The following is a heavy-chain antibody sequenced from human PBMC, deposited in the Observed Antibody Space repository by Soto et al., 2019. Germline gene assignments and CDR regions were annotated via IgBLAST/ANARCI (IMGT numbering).Heavy chain of an antibody. J-gene: IGHJ3*02. CDR3: AILSYGDYDDAFDI. D-gene: IGHD4-17*01. V-gene: IGHV3-21*01. Sequence: EVQLVESGGGLVKPGGSLRLSCAASGFTFSSYSMNWVRQAPGKGLEWVSSISSSSSYIYYADSVNGRFTISRDNAKNSLYLQMNSLRAEDTAVYYCAILSYGDYDDAFDIWGQGTMVTVSS. CDR1: GFTFSSYS. CDR2: ISSSSSYI.